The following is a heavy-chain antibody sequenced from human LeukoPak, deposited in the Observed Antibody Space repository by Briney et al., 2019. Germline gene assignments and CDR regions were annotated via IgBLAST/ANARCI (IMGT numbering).Heavy chain of an antibody. CDR2: INPNSGGT. D-gene: IGHD2-2*01. CDR1: GYTFTSYY. CDR3: ARDRYCSSTSCSLPDY. J-gene: IGHJ4*02. Sequence: ASVKVSCKASGYTFTSYYMHWVRQAPGQGLEWMGWINPNSGGTNYAQKFQGRVTMTRDTSISTAYMELSRLRSDDTAVYYCARDRYCSSTSCSLPDYWGQGTLVTVSS. V-gene: IGHV1-2*02.